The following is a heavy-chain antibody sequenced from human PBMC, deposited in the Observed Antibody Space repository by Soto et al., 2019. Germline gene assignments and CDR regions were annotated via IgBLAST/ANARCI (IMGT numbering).Heavy chain of an antibody. CDR1: GFTFSDYY. CDR2: ISSGGSAI. CDR3: ARDPRFGRGSNCDAAGEDHYYYYMDV. D-gene: IGHD2-15*01. V-gene: IGHV3-11*01. J-gene: IGHJ6*03. Sequence: QVQLVESGGGLVKPGGSLRLSCAASGFTFSDYYMSWIRQAPGKGLEWVSYISSGGSAISYTDSVKGRFTISRDNAKNSLYRQMNSLRAEDTAVYDCARDPRFGRGSNCDAAGEDHYYYYMDVWGKGTTVTVSS.